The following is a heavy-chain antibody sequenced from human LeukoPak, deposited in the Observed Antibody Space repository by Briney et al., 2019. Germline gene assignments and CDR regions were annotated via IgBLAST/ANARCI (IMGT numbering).Heavy chain of an antibody. V-gene: IGHV3-15*01. Sequence: GGSLRLSCAASGFTFSNAWMSWVRQAPGKGLEWVGRIKSKADGGTTDYAAPVKGRFTISRDDSKTTLYLQMNSLKIEATAVYYCTTDQATMTTRGARRFYYYYMDVWGKGTTVTVSS. CDR1: GFTFSNAW. CDR2: IKSKADGGTT. CDR3: TTDQATMTTRGARRFYYYYMDV. D-gene: IGHD5-24*01. J-gene: IGHJ6*03.